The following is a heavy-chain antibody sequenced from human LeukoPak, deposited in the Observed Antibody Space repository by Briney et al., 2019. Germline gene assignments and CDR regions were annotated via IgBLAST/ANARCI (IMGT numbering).Heavy chain of an antibody. J-gene: IGHJ4*02. D-gene: IGHD4-11*01. CDR2: INAGNGNT. V-gene: IGHV1-3*01. CDR3: ARDRGTVTTLFDY. CDR1: GYTFTSYA. Sequence: ASVKVSCKASGYTFTSYAMHWVRQAPGQRLEWMGWINAGNGNTKYSQKFQGRVTITRDTSASTAYMELSSLRSEDTAVYYCARDRGTVTTLFDYWAREPWSPSPQ.